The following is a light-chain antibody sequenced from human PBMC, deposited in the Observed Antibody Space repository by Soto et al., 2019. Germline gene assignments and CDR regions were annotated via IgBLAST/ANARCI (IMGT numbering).Light chain of an antibody. J-gene: IGLJ3*02. CDR2: EVI. V-gene: IGLV2-14*01. CDR3: FSYTSSNTWV. CDR1: SADIGTYDY. Sequence: QSALTQPASVSGSPGQSITISCAGSSADIGTYDYVSWFQQHPGKAPELMIYEVINRPSGVSNRFSGSKSGYTASLTISGPQAEDEADYYCFSYTSSNTWVFGGGTKLTVL.